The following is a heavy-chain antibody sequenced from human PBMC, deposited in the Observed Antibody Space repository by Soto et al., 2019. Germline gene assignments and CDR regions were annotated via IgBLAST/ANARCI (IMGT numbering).Heavy chain of an antibody. V-gene: IGHV3-48*01. J-gene: IGHJ4*02. CDR3: GKDKVRSPLDY. CDR1: GFTFSSYS. Sequence: EVQLVESGGGLVQPGGSLRLSCAASGFTFSSYSMNWVRQAPGKGLEWVSYISSSSSTIYYADSVKGRFTISRDNAKNSLYLQMNILRAEDTAVYCCGKDKVRSPLDYWGQGTLVTVSS. CDR2: ISSSSSTI. D-gene: IGHD3-10*01.